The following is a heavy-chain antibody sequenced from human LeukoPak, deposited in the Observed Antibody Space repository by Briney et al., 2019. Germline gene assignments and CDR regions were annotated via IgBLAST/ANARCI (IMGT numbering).Heavy chain of an antibody. CDR3: AKEKVSSGWYVDY. CDR1: GFTCSSYS. CDR2: ISSSSSTI. V-gene: IGHV3-48*01. J-gene: IGHJ4*02. Sequence: GGSLRLSCAASGFTCSSYSMNWVRQAPGKALEWVSYISSSSSTIYYADSVKGRFTISRDNARNSLYLQMNSLRVEDTAVYYCAKEKVSSGWYVDYWGQGTLVTVSS. D-gene: IGHD6-19*01.